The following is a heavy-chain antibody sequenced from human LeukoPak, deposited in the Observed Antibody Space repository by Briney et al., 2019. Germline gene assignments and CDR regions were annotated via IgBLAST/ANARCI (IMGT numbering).Heavy chain of an antibody. Sequence: GGSLRLSCAASGFTFSSYAMSWVSQAPGKGLEWVSAISGSGGSTYYADSVKGRFTISRDNSKNTLYLQMNSLRAEDTAVYYCAKQRGGYYSFDYWGQGTLVTVSS. D-gene: IGHD3-22*01. CDR3: AKQRGGYYSFDY. CDR2: ISGSGGST. CDR1: GFTFSSYA. J-gene: IGHJ4*02. V-gene: IGHV3-23*01.